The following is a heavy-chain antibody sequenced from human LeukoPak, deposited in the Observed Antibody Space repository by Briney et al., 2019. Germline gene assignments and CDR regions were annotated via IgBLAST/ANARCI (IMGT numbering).Heavy chain of an antibody. CDR1: GFTFSSYA. Sequence: GGSLRLSCAVSGFTFSSYAMHWVRQAPGKGLEYVSAISSNGGSTHYADSVKGRFTISRDNFKNTLYLQMGSLGAEDMAVYYCAREALFYYFDYWGQGTLVTVSS. CDR2: ISSNGGST. J-gene: IGHJ4*02. V-gene: IGHV3-64*02. CDR3: AREALFYYFDY.